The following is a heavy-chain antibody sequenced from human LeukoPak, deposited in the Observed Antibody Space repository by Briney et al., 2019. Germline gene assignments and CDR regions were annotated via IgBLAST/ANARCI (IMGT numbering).Heavy chain of an antibody. CDR2: IYYNGNT. CDR1: DGSINSYY. V-gene: IGHV4-59*01. Sequence: SETLSLTCSVSDGSINSYYWNWIRRPPGKGLEWIGYIYYNGNTNYSPSLKSRVTMSVDTSKNLFSLKVSSVTAADTAVYYCARDYLAHNIFGVVIGHYAFDYWGQGTLVTVSS. D-gene: IGHD3-3*01. CDR3: ARDYLAHNIFGVVIGHYAFDY. J-gene: IGHJ4*02.